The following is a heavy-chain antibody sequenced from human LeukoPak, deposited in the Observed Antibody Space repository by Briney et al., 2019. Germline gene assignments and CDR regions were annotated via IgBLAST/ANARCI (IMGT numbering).Heavy chain of an antibody. Sequence: TGGSLRLSCAASGFSVSLNYMNWVRQAPGKGLEWVSTLYSGSDTYYADSVKGRFTISRDSSKNMLFLHMNSLRAEDTAVYYCARVGDHFHWYLDLWGRGTLVTVSS. D-gene: IGHD3-3*02. V-gene: IGHV3-53*01. CDR3: ARVGDHFHWYLDL. CDR1: GFSVSLNY. J-gene: IGHJ2*01. CDR2: LYSGSDT.